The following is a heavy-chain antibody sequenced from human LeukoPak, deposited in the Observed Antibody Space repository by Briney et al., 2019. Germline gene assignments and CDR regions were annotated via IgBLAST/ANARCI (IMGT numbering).Heavy chain of an antibody. J-gene: IGHJ6*02. D-gene: IGHD3-9*01. Sequence: GGSLRLSCAASGFTVSSNYMSWVRQAPGKGLEWVSVIYSGGSTYYADSVKGRFTISRDNSKNTLYLQMNSLRAEDTAVYYCATSADILTGYYTTFSYYGMDVWGQGTTVTVSS. CDR2: IYSGGST. CDR1: GFTVSSNY. CDR3: ATSADILTGYYTTFSYYGMDV. V-gene: IGHV3-66*01.